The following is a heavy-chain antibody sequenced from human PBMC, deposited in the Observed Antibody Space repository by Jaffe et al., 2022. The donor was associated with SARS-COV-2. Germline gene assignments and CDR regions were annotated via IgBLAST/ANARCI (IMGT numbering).Heavy chain of an antibody. CDR1: GFTFSSYA. Sequence: EVQLLESGGGLVQPGGSLRLSCAASGFTFSSYAMSWVRQAPGKGLEWVSAISGSGGSTYYADSVKGRFTISRDNSKNTLYLQMNSLRAEDTAVYYCAKSAVRGVMSNNWFDPWGQGTLVTVSS. J-gene: IGHJ5*02. CDR3: AKSAVRGVMSNNWFDP. CDR2: ISGSGGST. V-gene: IGHV3-23*01. D-gene: IGHD3-10*01.